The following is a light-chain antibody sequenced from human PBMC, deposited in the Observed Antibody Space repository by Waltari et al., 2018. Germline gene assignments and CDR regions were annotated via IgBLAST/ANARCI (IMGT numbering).Light chain of an antibody. CDR1: SLRSNY. CDR2: GKN. V-gene: IGLV3-19*01. J-gene: IGLJ1*01. Sequence: SSELTPDPAVSVALGQTVRIPCQGASLRSNYAYWYRQKPGQPPLLVMYGKNNRPSGIPDRFSGCYSGDTASLTITGAQAEDEADYYCNSRDSNGNPFVFGPATKVTVL. CDR3: NSRDSNGNPFV.